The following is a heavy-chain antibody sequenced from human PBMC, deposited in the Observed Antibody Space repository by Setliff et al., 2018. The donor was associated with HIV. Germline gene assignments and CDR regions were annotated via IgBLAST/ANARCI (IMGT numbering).Heavy chain of an antibody. CDR1: DDSVSTVY. V-gene: IGHV4-59*02. D-gene: IGHD3-3*01. CDR2: IHHTGST. CDR3: APGEGVASTYYHD. J-gene: IGHJ4*01. Sequence: SETLSLTCTVSDDSVSTVYWNWIRQPPGKGLEWIGFIHHTGSTVSNHSLKSRVTILMDLSRNQLSLHLASVTPAGTAVYFCAPGEGVASTYYHDWGQGTQVTVSS.